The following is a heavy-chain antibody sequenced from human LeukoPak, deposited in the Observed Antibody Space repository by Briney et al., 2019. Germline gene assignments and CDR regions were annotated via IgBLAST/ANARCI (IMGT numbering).Heavy chain of an antibody. Sequence: GASVKVSCKASGYTFTGYYMHWVRQAPGQGLEWMGWINPNGGGTNYAQKFQVRGTMTRDTSISTAYMGLSRLRSDDTAVYYCVAAAVAVDCWGRGTLVTVSS. V-gene: IGHV1-2*02. CDR3: VAAAVAVDC. J-gene: IGHJ4*02. CDR2: INPNGGGT. CDR1: GYTFTGYY. D-gene: IGHD6-19*01.